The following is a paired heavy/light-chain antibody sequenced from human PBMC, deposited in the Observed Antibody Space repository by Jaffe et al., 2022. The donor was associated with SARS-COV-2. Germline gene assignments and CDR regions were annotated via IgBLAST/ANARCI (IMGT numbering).Heavy chain of an antibody. Sequence: EVQLLESGGGLVQPGGSLRLSCAASGFTFSSYAMSWVRQAPGKGLEWVSAISGSGGSTYYADSVKGRFTISRDNSKNTLYLQMNSLRAEDTAVYYCAKDRSKGDSSSWFPRFDPWGQGTLVTVSS. CDR1: GFTFSSYA. D-gene: IGHD6-13*01. CDR2: ISGSGGST. J-gene: IGHJ5*02. V-gene: IGHV3-23*01. CDR3: AKDRSKGDSSSWFPRFDP.
Light chain of an antibody. V-gene: IGKV3-20*01. J-gene: IGKJ2*01. CDR2: GAS. Sequence: EIVLTQSPGTLSLSPGERATLSCRASQSVSNSFLAWYQQRPGQAPRLLIYGASIRATGIPDRFSGSGSGTDFTLTISRLDPEDFAVYYCQQYANSPVTFGQGTKLEIK. CDR1: QSVSNSF. CDR3: QQYANSPVT.